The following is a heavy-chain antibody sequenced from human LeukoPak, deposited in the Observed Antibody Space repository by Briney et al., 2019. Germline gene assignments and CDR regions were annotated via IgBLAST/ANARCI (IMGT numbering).Heavy chain of an antibody. V-gene: IGHV1-46*01. CDR3: ARVTKPRNAWYPLDY. J-gene: IGHJ4*02. Sequence: ASVKVSCKASGYTFTTYYMHWVRQAPGQGLEWMAMINPNGGSTTYAQKFQGRVTMTRDTSTSTVYMELSSLRSEDTAVYYCARVTKPRNAWYPLDYWGPGALVTVSS. CDR2: INPNGGST. CDR1: GYTFTTYY. D-gene: IGHD6-19*01.